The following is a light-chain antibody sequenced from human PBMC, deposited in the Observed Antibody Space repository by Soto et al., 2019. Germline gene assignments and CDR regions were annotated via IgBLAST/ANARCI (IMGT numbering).Light chain of an antibody. J-gene: IGLJ1*01. CDR1: SSDVGGYNY. Sequence: QSVLTQPASVSGSPGQSITISCTGTSSDVGGYNYVSWYQQHPGKAPKLMIYDVSNRPSGVSNRFSGSKSGNTASLSISGLQSEDEADYYCSSYTSSRTRVFGTGPKVTVL. CDR2: DVS. CDR3: SSYTSSRTRV. V-gene: IGLV2-14*01.